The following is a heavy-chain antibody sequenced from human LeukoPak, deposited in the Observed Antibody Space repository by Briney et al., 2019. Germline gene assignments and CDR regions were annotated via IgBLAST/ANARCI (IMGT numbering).Heavy chain of an antibody. J-gene: IGHJ6*03. V-gene: IGHV3-21*01. CDR3: ARDSGNSYMDV. CDR1: GFTFSSYS. Sequence: GGSLRLSCAASGFTFSSYSMNWVRQAPGKGLEWVSSISSSSSYIYYADSVKGRFTISRDNAKNSLYLQMNSLRAGDTAVYYCARDSGNSYMDVWGKGTTVTISS. D-gene: IGHD6-13*01. CDR2: ISSSSSYI.